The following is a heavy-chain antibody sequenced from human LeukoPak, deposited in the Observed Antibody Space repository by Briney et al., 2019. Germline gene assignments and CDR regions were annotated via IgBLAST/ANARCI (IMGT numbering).Heavy chain of an antibody. CDR3: AKGGYGDFQPIFDY. J-gene: IGHJ4*02. V-gene: IGHV3-21*01. CDR1: RFTFSSYS. CDR2: IGSSSSYI. D-gene: IGHD4-17*01. Sequence: GGSLRLSCAASRFTFSSYSMNWVRQAPGKGLEWVSSIGSSSSYIYYADSVKGRFTISRDNAKNSLYLQMNSLRAEDTAVYYCAKGGYGDFQPIFDYWGQGTLVTVSS.